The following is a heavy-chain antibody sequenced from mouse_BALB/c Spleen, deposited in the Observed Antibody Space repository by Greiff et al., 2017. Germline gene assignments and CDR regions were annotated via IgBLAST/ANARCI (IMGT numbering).Heavy chain of an antibody. CDR2: INPSNGRT. Sequence: QVQLQQPGAELVKPGASVKLSCKASGYTFTSYWMHWVKQRPGQGLEWIGEINPSNGRTNYNEKFKSKATLTVDKSSSTAYMQLSSLTSEDSAVYYCARKGDYYGPFDYWGQGTTLTVSS. CDR1: GYTFTSYW. J-gene: IGHJ2*01. CDR3: ARKGDYYGPFDY. V-gene: IGHV1S81*02. D-gene: IGHD2-1*01.